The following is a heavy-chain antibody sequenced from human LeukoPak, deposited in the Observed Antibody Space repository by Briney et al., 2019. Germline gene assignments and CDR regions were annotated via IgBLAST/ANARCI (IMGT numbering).Heavy chain of an antibody. CDR2: INPSGGST. Sequence: GASVTVSFMSSGYTFTSCYMHWVRRAPAQGLEWMGIINPSGGSTSYEQKLQGRVTMTRDTSTSTVYTELSSLRSEDTAVYYCARGPYYYDSSGYDYTDHYFDWGGQGTLVTVSA. D-gene: IGHD3-22*01. V-gene: IGHV1-46*01. J-gene: IGHJ4*02. CDR3: ARGPYYYDSSGYDYTDHYFDW. CDR1: GYTFTSCY.